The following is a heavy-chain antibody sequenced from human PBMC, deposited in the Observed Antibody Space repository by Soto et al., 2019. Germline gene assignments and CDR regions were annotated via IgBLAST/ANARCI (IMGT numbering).Heavy chain of an antibody. V-gene: IGHV1-18*01. D-gene: IGHD2-2*01. Sequence: ASVKVSCKASGYTFTSYGISWVRQAPGQGLEWMGWISAYNGNTNYAQKLQGRVTMTTDTSTSTAYMELRSLRSDDTAVYYCARDHDVVVPAAHHDDWGQGTLVTVSS. CDR1: GYTFTSYG. J-gene: IGHJ4*02. CDR3: ARDHDVVVPAAHHDD. CDR2: ISAYNGNT.